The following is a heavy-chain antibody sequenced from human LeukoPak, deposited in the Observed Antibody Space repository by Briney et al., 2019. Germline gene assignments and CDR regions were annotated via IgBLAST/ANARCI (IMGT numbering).Heavy chain of an antibody. D-gene: IGHD2-8*01. J-gene: IGHJ4*02. CDR1: GFTFSSYA. V-gene: IGHV3-30*01. Sequence: PGGSLRLSCAASGFTFSSYAMHWVRQAPGKGLEWVAVISYDGSNKYYADSVKGRFTISRDNSKNTLYLQMNSLGAEDTAVYYCARASSYATFDYWGQGTLVTVSS. CDR3: ARASSYATFDY. CDR2: ISYDGSNK.